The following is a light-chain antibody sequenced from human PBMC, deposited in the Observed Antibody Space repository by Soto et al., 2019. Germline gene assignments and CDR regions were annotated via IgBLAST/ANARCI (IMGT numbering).Light chain of an antibody. V-gene: IGLV2-14*01. J-gene: IGLJ1*01. CDR3: SSYTSSSTLLYV. CDR2: DVS. CDR1: SSDVGGYNY. Sequence: QSVLTQPASVSGSPGQSITISCTGTSSDVGGYNYVSWYQQHPGKAPKLMIYDVSNRPSGVSNRVSGSTSGNTASLTISGLQAEDESDYYCSSYTSSSTLLYVFGTGTKVTVL.